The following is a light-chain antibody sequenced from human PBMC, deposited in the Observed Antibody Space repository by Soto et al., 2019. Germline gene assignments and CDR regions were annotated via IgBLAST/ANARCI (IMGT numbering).Light chain of an antibody. J-gene: IGLJ2*01. Sequence: QSVLTQPASVSGSPGQSITISCTGTSSDVGSYNLVSWYQLHPGKAPKLMIYEGSKRPSGVSNRFSGSKSGNTASLTISGLQAEDEADYYCCSYAGSSTLVFGGGTQVTVL. V-gene: IGLV2-23*01. CDR1: SSDVGSYNL. CDR2: EGS. CDR3: CSYAGSSTLV.